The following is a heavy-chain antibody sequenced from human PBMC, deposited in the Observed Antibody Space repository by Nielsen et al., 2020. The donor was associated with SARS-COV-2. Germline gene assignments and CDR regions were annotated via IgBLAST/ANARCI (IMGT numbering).Heavy chain of an antibody. J-gene: IGHJ4*02. CDR1: GGSISSSSYY. V-gene: IGHV4-39*01. Sequence: SETLSLTCTVSGGSISSSSYYWGWIRQPPGKGLEWIGSIYYSGSTYYNPSLKSRVTISVDTSKNQFSLKLSSVTAADTAVYYCARRGPYDSSGYYPETFDYWGQGTLVTVSS. CDR2: IYYSGST. D-gene: IGHD3-22*01. CDR3: ARRGPYDSSGYYPETFDY.